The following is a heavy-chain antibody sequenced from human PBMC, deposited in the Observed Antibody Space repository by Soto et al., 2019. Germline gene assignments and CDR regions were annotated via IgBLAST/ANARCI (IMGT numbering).Heavy chain of an antibody. Sequence: ASVKVSCKASGYTFTSYGISWVRQAPGQGLEWMGWISAYNGNTNYAQKLQGRVTMTTDTSTSTAYMELRSLRSDDTAVYYCASTAEPGYYDGSGSYYNGHAFDSWGQGTMVTVAS. D-gene: IGHD3-10*01. CDR3: ASTAEPGYYDGSGSYYNGHAFDS. V-gene: IGHV1-18*01. J-gene: IGHJ3*02. CDR1: GYTFTSYG. CDR2: ISAYNGNT.